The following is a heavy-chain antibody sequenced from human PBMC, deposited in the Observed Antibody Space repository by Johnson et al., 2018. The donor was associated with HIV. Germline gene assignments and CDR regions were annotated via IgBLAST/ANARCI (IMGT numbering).Heavy chain of an antibody. CDR2: ISWNSGSI. D-gene: IGHD6-6*01. J-gene: IGHJ3*02. Sequence: VHLVESGGGLVQPGRSLRLSCAASGFTFDDYAMHWVRQAPGKGLEWVSGISWNSGSIGYADSVKGRFTISRDNAKNSLYLQMNSLRAEDTALYYCAKDINGGLEYSSSSERFSGAFDIWGQGTMVTVSS. V-gene: IGHV3-9*01. CDR1: GFTFDDYA. CDR3: AKDINGGLEYSSSSERFSGAFDI.